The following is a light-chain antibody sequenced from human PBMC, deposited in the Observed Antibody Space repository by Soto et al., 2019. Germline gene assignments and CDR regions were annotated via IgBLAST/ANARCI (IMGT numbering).Light chain of an antibody. Sequence: EIVLTQSPATLSLSPGERATLSCRASQSFSNYLAWYQQKPGQAPRLLIYDASNRATGIPARFSGSGSGKDFTLTISTLEPEDFAVYYCQQRSDWPALTFGGGTKVEIK. J-gene: IGKJ4*01. CDR3: QQRSDWPALT. V-gene: IGKV3-11*01. CDR2: DAS. CDR1: QSFSNY.